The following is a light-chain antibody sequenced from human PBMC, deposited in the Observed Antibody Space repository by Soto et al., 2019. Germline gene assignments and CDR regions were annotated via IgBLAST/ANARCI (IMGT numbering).Light chain of an antibody. Sequence: EIVLTQSPGTLSLSPGERATLSCRASQSVSSNYLAWYQQKPGQAPRILIYGASSRATGIPDRFSGSGSGTDFTLTISRLEPEDFAVYYCQQYSSSYSFGQGNKLEI. V-gene: IGKV3-20*01. CDR2: GAS. CDR1: QSVSSNY. J-gene: IGKJ2*01. CDR3: QQYSSSYS.